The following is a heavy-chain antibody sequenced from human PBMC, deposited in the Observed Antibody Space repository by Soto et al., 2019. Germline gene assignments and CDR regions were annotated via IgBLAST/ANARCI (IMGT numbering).Heavy chain of an antibody. V-gene: IGHV4-30-4*01. CDR2: IYKSTTT. CDR3: ARGRCCLTGRCFPNWFDS. CDR1: GDSISTVDYF. Sequence: SETLSLTCSVSGDSISTVDYFWAWIRQPPGQALEYIGYIYKSTTTYYNPSFESRVAISLDTSKSQFSLNVTSVTAADTAVYFCARGRCCLTGRCFPNWFDSWGQGTLVTVSS. D-gene: IGHD3-16*01. J-gene: IGHJ5*01.